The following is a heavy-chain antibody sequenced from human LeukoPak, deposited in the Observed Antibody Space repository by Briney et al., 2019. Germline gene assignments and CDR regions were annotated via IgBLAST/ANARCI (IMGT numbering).Heavy chain of an antibody. Sequence: SETLSLTCTVSGGSISSSSYYWGWIRQPPGKGLEWIGNIYYSGSTYYNPSLKSRVTISVDTSKNQFSLKLSSVTAADTAVYYCARSNGYDAFDIWGQGTMVTVSS. CDR1: GGSISSSSYY. D-gene: IGHD2-8*01. V-gene: IGHV4-39*01. J-gene: IGHJ3*02. CDR2: IYYSGST. CDR3: ARSNGYDAFDI.